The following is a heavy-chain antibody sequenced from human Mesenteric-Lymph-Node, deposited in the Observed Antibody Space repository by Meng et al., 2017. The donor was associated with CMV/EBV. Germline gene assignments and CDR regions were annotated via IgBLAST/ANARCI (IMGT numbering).Heavy chain of an antibody. CDR3: ARARGPFDY. CDR2: INHSRSI. Sequence: SETLSLTCAVYGGSFSGYYWSWIRQPPGKGLEWIGEINHSRSINYNPSLKSRVTISVDTSKNQFSLKLNSVTAADTAVYYCARARGPFDYWGQGTLVTVSS. CDR1: GGSFSGYY. V-gene: IGHV4-34*01. J-gene: IGHJ4*02.